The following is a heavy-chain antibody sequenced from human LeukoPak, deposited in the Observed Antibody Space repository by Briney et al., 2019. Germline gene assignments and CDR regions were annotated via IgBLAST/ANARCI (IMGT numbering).Heavy chain of an antibody. J-gene: IGHJ4*02. CDR2: ITASGGTT. V-gene: IGHV3-23*01. D-gene: IGHD6-13*01. CDR1: GFTLSDYA. Sequence: GGSLRLSCAASGFTLSDYAMSWVRQTPGKGLEWPAAITASGGTTHYADSVKGQFTISRDNSKSTVYLQMNNLGVDDTAVYYCAKDRYSSSWYYFDYWGQGTLVTVSS. CDR3: AKDRYSSSWYYFDY.